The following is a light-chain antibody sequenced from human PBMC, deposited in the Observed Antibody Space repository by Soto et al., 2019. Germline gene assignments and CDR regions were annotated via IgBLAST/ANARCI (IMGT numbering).Light chain of an antibody. J-gene: IGKJ5*01. CDR2: DAS. CDR1: QTISSW. V-gene: IGKV1-5*01. Sequence: DIQMTQSPSTLSGSVGDRVTITSRASQTISSWLAWYQQKPGKAPKLLIYDASSLESGVPSRFSGSGSGTEFTLTISSLQPDDFATYYCQQYNSYSITFGQGTRLEIK. CDR3: QQYNSYSIT.